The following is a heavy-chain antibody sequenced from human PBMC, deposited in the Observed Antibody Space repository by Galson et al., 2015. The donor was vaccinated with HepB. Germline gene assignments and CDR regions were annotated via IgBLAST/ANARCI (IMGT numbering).Heavy chain of an antibody. CDR2: IRYDGSNK. CDR3: AKECGYNWGRVDAFDI. D-gene: IGHD5-24*01. Sequence: SLRLSCAASGFTFSSYGMHWVRQAPGKGLEWVAFIRYDGSNKYYADSVKGRFTISRDNSKNTLYLQMNSLRAEDTAVYYCAKECGYNWGRVDAFDIWGQGTMVTVSS. V-gene: IGHV3-30*02. CDR1: GFTFSSYG. J-gene: IGHJ3*02.